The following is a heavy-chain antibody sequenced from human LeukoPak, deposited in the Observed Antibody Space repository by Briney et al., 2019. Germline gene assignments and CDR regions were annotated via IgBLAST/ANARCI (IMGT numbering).Heavy chain of an antibody. CDR2: IYSGGST. D-gene: IGHD6-13*01. CDR1: GFTFSGYA. CDR3: ASPGIAAAGTGPFDY. J-gene: IGHJ4*02. V-gene: IGHV3-53*01. Sequence: GGSLRLSCAASGFTFSGYAMSWVRQAPGKGLEWVSVIYSGGSTYYADSVKGRFTISRDNSKNTLYLQMNSLRAEDTAVYYCASPGIAAAGTGPFDYWGQGTLVTVSS.